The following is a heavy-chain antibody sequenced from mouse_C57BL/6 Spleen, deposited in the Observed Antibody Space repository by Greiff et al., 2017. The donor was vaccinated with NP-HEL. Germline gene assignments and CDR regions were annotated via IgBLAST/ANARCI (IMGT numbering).Heavy chain of an antibody. CDR2: IRNKANGYTT. CDR1: GFTFTEYY. CDR3: VKAARYDGYYPYYYAMDS. J-gene: IGHJ4*01. D-gene: IGHD2-3*01. V-gene: IGHV7-4*01. Sequence: EVKLMESGGGLVQPGASLRLSCAASGFTFTEYYMSWVRQPPGKAPEWLALIRNKANGYTTEYTASVKGRFTISRDNSQNILYLQMNTLSAEDSATYYCVKAARYDGYYPYYYAMDSWGQGTSVTVSS.